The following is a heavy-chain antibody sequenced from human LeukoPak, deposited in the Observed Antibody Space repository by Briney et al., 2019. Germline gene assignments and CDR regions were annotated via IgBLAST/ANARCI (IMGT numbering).Heavy chain of an antibody. V-gene: IGHV3-9*01. CDR1: GFTFDDYA. CDR3: AKDRATVTITYYMDV. Sequence: GGSLRLSCAASGFTFDDYAMHWVRQAPGKGLEWVSGISWNSGSIGYADSVKGRFTISRDNAKSSLYLQMNSLRAEDTALYYCAKDRATVTITYYMDVWGKGTTVTVSS. D-gene: IGHD4-17*01. CDR2: ISWNSGSI. J-gene: IGHJ6*03.